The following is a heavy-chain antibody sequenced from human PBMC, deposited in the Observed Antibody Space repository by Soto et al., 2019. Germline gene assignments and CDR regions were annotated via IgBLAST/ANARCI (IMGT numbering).Heavy chain of an antibody. V-gene: IGHV3-15*01. CDR1: GFIFSNAW. CDR3: GGWNSGH. J-gene: IGHJ4*02. D-gene: IGHD1-1*01. Sequence: PGGSLRLSCAGSGFIFSNAWMSWVRQAPGKGLEWVGRIKRKDEAETGDYAESVKGRFTISRDDSKNMLFLQMNSLKIEDTGAYYCGGWNSGHWGQGTLVTVSS. CDR2: IKRKDEAETG.